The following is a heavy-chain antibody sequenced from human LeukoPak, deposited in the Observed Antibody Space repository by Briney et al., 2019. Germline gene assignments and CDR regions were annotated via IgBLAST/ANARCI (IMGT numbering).Heavy chain of an antibody. V-gene: IGHV3-23*01. CDR3: AGPARGSSWYMDV. D-gene: IGHD5-12*01. Sequence: GGTLRLSCAASGFTFSSYGMSWVRQAPGKGLEWVSAISGSGGSTYYADSVKGRFTISRDNSKNTLYLQMNSLRAEDTAVYYCAGPARGSSWYMDVWGKGTTVTISS. CDR2: ISGSGGST. CDR1: GFTFSSYG. J-gene: IGHJ6*03.